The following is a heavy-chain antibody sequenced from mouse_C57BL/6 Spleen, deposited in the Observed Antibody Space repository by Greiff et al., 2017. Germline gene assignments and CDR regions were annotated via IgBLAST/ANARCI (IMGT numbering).Heavy chain of an antibody. CDR3: ARDHANYGLDY. V-gene: IGHV1-82*01. CDR2: IYPGDGDT. CDR1: GYAFSSSW. Sequence: QVQLKESGPELVKPGASVKISCKASGYAFSSSWMNWVKQRPGKGLEWIGRIYPGDGDTNYNGKFKGKATLTADKSSSTAYMQLSSLTSEDSAVYFCARDHANYGLDYWGQGTTLTVSS. J-gene: IGHJ2*01. D-gene: IGHD1-1*01.